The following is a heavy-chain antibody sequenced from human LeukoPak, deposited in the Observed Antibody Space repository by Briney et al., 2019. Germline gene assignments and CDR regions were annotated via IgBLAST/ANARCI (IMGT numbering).Heavy chain of an antibody. CDR3: ARNPKKYYDFWSGYPFSDY. CDR1: GYTFTSYY. V-gene: IGHV1-46*01. Sequence: ASVKVSCKASGYTFTSYYMHWVRQAPGQGLEWMGIINPSGGSTSYAQKFQGRVTMTRDTSTSTVYMELSSLRSEDTAVYYCARNPKKYYDFWSGYPFSDYWGQGTLVTVSS. J-gene: IGHJ4*02. D-gene: IGHD3-3*01. CDR2: INPSGGST.